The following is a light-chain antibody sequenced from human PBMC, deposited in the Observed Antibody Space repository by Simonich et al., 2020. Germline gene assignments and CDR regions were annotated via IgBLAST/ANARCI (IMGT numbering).Light chain of an antibody. CDR3: QQYNSYSGT. Sequence: EIVLTQSPDFQSVTPKEKVTITCRASQSIGSSLHWYQQKPDQSPKLLIKHASQSISGVPSRFSGSGSGTEFTLTISSLQPDDFATYYCQQYNSYSGTFGQGTKVEIK. CDR1: QSIGSS. J-gene: IGKJ1*01. V-gene: IGKV6-21*02. CDR2: HAS.